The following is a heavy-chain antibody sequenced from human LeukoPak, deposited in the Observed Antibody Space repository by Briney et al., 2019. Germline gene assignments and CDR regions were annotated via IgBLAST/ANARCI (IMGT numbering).Heavy chain of an antibody. D-gene: IGHD3-22*01. Sequence: KTSETLSLTCTVSGGSISSGDYYWSWIRQPPGKGLEWIGYTYYSGSTYYNPSLKSRVTISVDTSKNQFPLKLSSVTAADTAVYYCARGTYYYDSSGYYYYYYGMDVWGQGTTVTVSS. CDR3: ARGTYYYDSSGYYYYYYGMDV. CDR1: GGSISSGDYY. CDR2: TYYSGST. V-gene: IGHV4-30-4*01. J-gene: IGHJ6*02.